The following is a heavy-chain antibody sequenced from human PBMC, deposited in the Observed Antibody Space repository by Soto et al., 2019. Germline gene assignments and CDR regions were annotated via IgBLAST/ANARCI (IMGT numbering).Heavy chain of an antibody. CDR2: ISGTGRVT. V-gene: IGHV3-23*01. D-gene: IGHD3-9*01. CDR3: AKDVHYDIVTGIEYFDH. CDR1: GFTFSSYA. Sequence: EVQLLESGGGLVQPGESLKISCAVSGFTFSSYAMSWVRQAPGKGLEWVSGISGTGRVTNYAESVTGRFTISRDNPKNTLSLEMKSLRAEDTAVYYCAKDVHYDIVTGIEYFDHWGQGTLVTVSS. J-gene: IGHJ1*01.